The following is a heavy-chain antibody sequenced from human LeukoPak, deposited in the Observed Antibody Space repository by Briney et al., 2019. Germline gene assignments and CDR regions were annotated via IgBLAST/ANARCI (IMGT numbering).Heavy chain of an antibody. CDR2: IIPIFGTA. CDR1: GGTFSSYA. J-gene: IGHJ4*02. Sequence: SVKVSCKASGGTFSSYAISWVRQAPGQGLEWMGGIIPIFGTANYAQKFQGRVSITADKSTSTAYMELSSLRSEDTAVYYCARVHSSGWSGVDYWGQGTLVTVSS. CDR3: ARVHSSGWSGVDY. V-gene: IGHV1-69*06. D-gene: IGHD6-19*01.